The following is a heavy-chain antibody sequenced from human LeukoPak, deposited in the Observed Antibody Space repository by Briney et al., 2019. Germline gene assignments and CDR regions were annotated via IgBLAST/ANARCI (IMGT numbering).Heavy chain of an antibody. CDR2: INHSGST. D-gene: IGHD5-12*01. CDR1: GFTFSSYA. Sequence: GSLRLSCAASGFTFSSYAMSWVRQAPGKGLEWIGEINHSGSTNYNPSLKSRVTISVDTSKNQFSLKLSSVTAADTAVYYCARGRTRYSWGFDPWGQGTLVTVSS. CDR3: ARGRTRYSWGFDP. J-gene: IGHJ5*02. V-gene: IGHV4-34*01.